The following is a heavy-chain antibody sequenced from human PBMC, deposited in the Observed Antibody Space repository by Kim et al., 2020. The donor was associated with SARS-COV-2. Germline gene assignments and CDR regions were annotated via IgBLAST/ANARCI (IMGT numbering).Heavy chain of an antibody. CDR1: GGSISSYY. CDR3: ASSLDTVTGGY. V-gene: IGHV4-59*01. J-gene: IGHJ4*02. Sequence: SDTLSLTCTVSGGSISSYYWSWIRQPPGKGLEWIGYIYYSGSTNYNPSLKSRVTISVDTSKNQFSLKLSSVTAADTAVYYCASSLDTVTGGYWGQGTLVTVSS. CDR2: IYYSGST. D-gene: IGHD4-17*01.